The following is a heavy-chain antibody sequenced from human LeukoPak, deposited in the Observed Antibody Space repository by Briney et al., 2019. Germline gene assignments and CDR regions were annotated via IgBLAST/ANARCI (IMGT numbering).Heavy chain of an antibody. J-gene: IGHJ4*02. CDR2: IKKDGSEK. V-gene: IGHV3-7*01. Sequence: GGSLRLSCAASGFTFSNYGMSWVRQAPGKGLEWVANIKKDGSEKYYVDSVKGRFTISRDNAKTSLYLQMNSLRAEDTALYYCARGLSGVTGYTYGRGIDYWGQGTLVTVSS. D-gene: IGHD5-18*01. CDR1: GFTFSNYG. CDR3: ARGLSGVTGYTYGRGIDY.